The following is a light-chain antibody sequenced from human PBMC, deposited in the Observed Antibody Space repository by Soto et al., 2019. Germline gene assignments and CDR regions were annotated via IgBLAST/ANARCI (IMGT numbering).Light chain of an antibody. CDR1: QCVLYSSNNNNY. CDR2: WAS. V-gene: IGKV4-1*01. J-gene: IGKJ5*01. Sequence: DIVMTQSPDSLALSLCESSTINCKSSQCVLYSSNNNNYLAWFQQKPGQLPRLLIYWASTRGSGVPDRFSGSGSGTDFTLTISNLQAEDVAVYYCQQYHSDPITFGQGTRLEIK. CDR3: QQYHSDPIT.